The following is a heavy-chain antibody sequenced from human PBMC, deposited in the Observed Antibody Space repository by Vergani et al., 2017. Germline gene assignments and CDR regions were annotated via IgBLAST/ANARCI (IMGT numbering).Heavy chain of an antibody. V-gene: IGHV1-24*01. Sequence: QVQLVQSGAEVKKPGASVKVSCKVSGYTLTELSMHWVRLAPGKGLEWMGGFDPEDGETIYAQKFQGRVTMTEDTSTDTAYMELSSLRSEDTAVYYCATDQRIHGGYVLTFDYWGQGTLVTVSS. CDR2: FDPEDGET. CDR3: ATDQRIHGGYVLTFDY. J-gene: IGHJ4*02. D-gene: IGHD5-12*01. CDR1: GYTLTELS.